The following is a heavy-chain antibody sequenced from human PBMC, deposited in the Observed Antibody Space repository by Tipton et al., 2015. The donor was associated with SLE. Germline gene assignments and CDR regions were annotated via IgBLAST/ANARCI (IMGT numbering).Heavy chain of an antibody. CDR2: IGWNSGSI. V-gene: IGHV3-9*01. CDR3: ARDRGGLVDTGMIEY. D-gene: IGHD5-18*01. J-gene: IGHJ4*02. Sequence: SLRLSCAASGFTFKNYAMHWARQVPGKGLEWVSGIGWNSGSIGYVDSVKGRFTISRDNAKDSLYLQMNSLRVEDTALYYCARDRGGLVDTGMIEYWGQGTLVTVSS. CDR1: GFTFKNYA.